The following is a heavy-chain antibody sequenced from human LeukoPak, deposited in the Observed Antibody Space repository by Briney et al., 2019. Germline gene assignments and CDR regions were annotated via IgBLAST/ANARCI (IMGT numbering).Heavy chain of an antibody. CDR3: ARSDHPTYYYDSSGYSHAFDI. J-gene: IGHJ3*02. CDR2: IYHSGST. Sequence: SQTLSLTCSVSGGSISTGGYHWSWIRQPPGKGLEWIGYIYHSGSTYYNPSLKSRVAISVDRSKNQFSLKLSSVTAADTAVYYCARSDHPTYYYDSSGYSHAFDIWGQGTMVTVSS. V-gene: IGHV4-30-2*01. CDR1: GGSISTGGYH. D-gene: IGHD3-22*01.